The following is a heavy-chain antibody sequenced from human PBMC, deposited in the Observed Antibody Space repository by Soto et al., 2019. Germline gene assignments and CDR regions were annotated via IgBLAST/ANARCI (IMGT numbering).Heavy chain of an antibody. D-gene: IGHD1-26*01. CDR3: ATGWVGEILFDH. V-gene: IGHV3-23*01. CDR1: GFTFSSYA. CDR2: ISGSGGRT. Sequence: HPGGSLRLSCAASGFTFSSYAMSWLRQAPGKGLEWVSAISGSGGRTYYADSVKGRFTISRDNSKNTLYLQMNSLRAEDTAVYYCATGWVGEILFDHWGRGTLVTVSS. J-gene: IGHJ4*02.